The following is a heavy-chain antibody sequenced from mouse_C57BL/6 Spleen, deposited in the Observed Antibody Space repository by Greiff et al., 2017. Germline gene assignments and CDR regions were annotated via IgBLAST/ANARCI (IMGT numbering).Heavy chain of an antibody. CDR3: GWAMGD. CDR2: IDPSDSYT. V-gene: IGHV1-50*01. J-gene: IGHJ4*01. CDR1: GYTFTSYW. Sequence: QVQLQQPGAELVKPGASVKLSCKASGYTFTSYWMQWVKQRPGQGLEWIGEIDPSDSYTNYNQKFKGKATLTVDTSSITAYMQLSSLTSEDSAVYYCGWAMGDWGQGTSVTVSS. D-gene: IGHD2-3*01.